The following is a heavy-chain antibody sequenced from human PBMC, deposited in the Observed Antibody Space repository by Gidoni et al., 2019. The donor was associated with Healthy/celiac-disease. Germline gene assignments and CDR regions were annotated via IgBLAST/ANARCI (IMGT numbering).Heavy chain of an antibody. J-gene: IGHJ5*02. CDR1: GFTFSSYG. V-gene: IGHV3-30*18. D-gene: IGHD2-21*02. CDR3: AKGEAVTAILALLNWFDP. Sequence: QVQLVESGGGVVQPGRSLRLSCAASGFTFSSYGMHWVRQAPGKGLEWVAVISYDGSNKYYADSVKGRFTISRDNSKNTLYLQMNSLRAEDTAVYYCAKGEAVTAILALLNWFDPWGQGTLVTVSS. CDR2: ISYDGSNK.